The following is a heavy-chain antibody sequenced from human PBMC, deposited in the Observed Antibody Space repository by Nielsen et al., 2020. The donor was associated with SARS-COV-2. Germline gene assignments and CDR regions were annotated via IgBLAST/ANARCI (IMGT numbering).Heavy chain of an antibody. D-gene: IGHD6-13*01. Sequence: SETLSLTCAVSGGSLTGYYWSWIRQPPGKGLEWIGNIYYNGRTNYNPSLKSRVTISVDTSKKQISLKLTSVTVADTAVYYCARQGGSWYREVGYGMDVWGQGTTVTVS. CDR1: GGSLTGYY. CDR2: IYYNGRT. CDR3: ARQGGSWYREVGYGMDV. V-gene: IGHV4-59*08. J-gene: IGHJ6*02.